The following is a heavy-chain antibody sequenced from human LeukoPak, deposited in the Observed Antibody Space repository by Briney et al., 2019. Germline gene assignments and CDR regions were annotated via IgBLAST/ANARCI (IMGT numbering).Heavy chain of an antibody. J-gene: IGHJ4*02. CDR2: VYFSGST. CDR3: ARSQYSSGWLPFDY. D-gene: IGHD6-19*01. V-gene: IGHV4-59*01. CDR1: GGSISSCY. Sequence: PSETLSLTCTVSGGSISSCYWTWIRQPPGKGLEWIGYVYFSGSTNYNPSLKSRVTISVDTSKNQFSLKLSPVTAADTAVYYCARSQYSSGWLPFDYWGQGTLVTVSS.